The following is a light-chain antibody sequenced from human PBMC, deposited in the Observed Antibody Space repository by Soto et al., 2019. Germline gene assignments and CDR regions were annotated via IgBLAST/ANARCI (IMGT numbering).Light chain of an antibody. J-gene: IGKJ5*01. CDR3: QQYNTYST. V-gene: IGKV1-5*01. CDR1: QSISRW. CDR2: DAS. Sequence: DIQMTQSPSTLSASVGDRVTITCRASQSISRWLACYQQKPGKAPQALIYDASSLKSGFPSRFSGNGSGTEFTLTISSLQPDDFATYYCQQYNTYSTFGQGTRLEIK.